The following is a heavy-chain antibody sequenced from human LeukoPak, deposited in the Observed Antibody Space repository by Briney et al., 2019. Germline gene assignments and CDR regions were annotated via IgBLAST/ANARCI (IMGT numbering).Heavy chain of an antibody. CDR3: ARASLPYDLAMDY. V-gene: IGHV3-33*01. J-gene: IGHJ4*02. CDR1: GFTFSSYG. D-gene: IGHD3-3*01. Sequence: PGGSLRLSCAASGFTFSSYGMHWVRQAPGKGLEWVAVIWYDGSNKYYADSVKGRFTFSRDNSKNTLYLQMNSLRAEDTAVYYCARASLPYDLAMDYWGQGTLVTVSS. CDR2: IWYDGSNK.